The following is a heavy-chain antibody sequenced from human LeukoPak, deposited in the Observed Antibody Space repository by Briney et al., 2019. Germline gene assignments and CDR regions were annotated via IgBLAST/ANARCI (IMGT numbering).Heavy chain of an antibody. J-gene: IGHJ3*02. CDR2: IIPIFGTA. V-gene: IGHV1-69*05. CDR3: ARGRLPGVDAFNI. Sequence: GSSVKVSCKASGGTFSNYAISWVRQAPGQGLEWMGGIIPIFGTANYPQHFQGRVTITTDESTSTAYMELRSLRSEDTAMYFCARGRLPGVDAFNIWGQGTMVIVS. CDR1: GGTFSNYA.